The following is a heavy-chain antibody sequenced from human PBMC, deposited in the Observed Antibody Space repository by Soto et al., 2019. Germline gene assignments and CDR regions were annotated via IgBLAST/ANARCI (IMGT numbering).Heavy chain of an antibody. V-gene: IGHV3-23*01. CDR2: ISSSGSST. Sequence: VNQDPGKGLGWVSAISSSGSSTFYADSVKGRFTISRDNSKNTLYLQMSSLRADDTAVYFCARGAPKTEATTWFDFWRQGTVVTVSS. CDR3: ARGAPKTEATTWFDF. J-gene: IGHJ4*02.